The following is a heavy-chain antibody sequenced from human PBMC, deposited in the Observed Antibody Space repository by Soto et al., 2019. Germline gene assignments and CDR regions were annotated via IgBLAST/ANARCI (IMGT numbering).Heavy chain of an antibody. D-gene: IGHD6-13*01. V-gene: IGHV3-64D*08. J-gene: IGHJ2*01. CDR1: GFTFSSFA. CDR3: VKDSDRSSWDFSPFEL. CDR2: ISNSGGST. Sequence: PGGSLRLSCSASGFTFSSFAMHWVRQAQGKGLEYISGISNSGGSTYYTDSVKGSFIISRVNSEDTLYLHMSSLGPDDTAVYYCVKDSDRSSWDFSPFELWGRGPLVTVPS.